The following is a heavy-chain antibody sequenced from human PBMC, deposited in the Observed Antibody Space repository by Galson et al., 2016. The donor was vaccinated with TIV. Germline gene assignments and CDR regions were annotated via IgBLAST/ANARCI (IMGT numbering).Heavy chain of an antibody. V-gene: IGHV3-33*01. CDR3: ARSPPLGSTIYYFDY. Sequence: SLRLSCAASGFTFSNYGIHWVRQAPGKGLEWVSTMWSDGTNEHYADSVKGRFTISRDNSKDTLYLHMHSLRADDTAVYYCARSPPLGSTIYYFDYWAREPWSPSPQ. CDR1: GFTFSNYG. J-gene: IGHJ4*02. D-gene: IGHD1-26*01. CDR2: MWSDGTNE.